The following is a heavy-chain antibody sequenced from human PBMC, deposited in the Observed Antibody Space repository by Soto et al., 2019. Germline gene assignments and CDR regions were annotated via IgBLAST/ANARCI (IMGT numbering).Heavy chain of an antibody. Sequence: SVKVSCKASGGTFSSYAIGWVRQAPGQGLEWMGGIIPIFGTANYAQKFQGRVTITADESTSTAYMELSSLRSEDTAVYYCARARYCTNGVCPFDYWGQGTLVTVSS. CDR3: ARARYCTNGVCPFDY. V-gene: IGHV1-69*13. J-gene: IGHJ4*02. CDR2: IIPIFGTA. CDR1: GGTFSSYA. D-gene: IGHD2-8*01.